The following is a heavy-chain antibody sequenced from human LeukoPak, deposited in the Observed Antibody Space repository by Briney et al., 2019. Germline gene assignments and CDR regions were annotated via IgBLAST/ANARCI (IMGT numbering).Heavy chain of an antibody. CDR1: GFTVSSNY. Sequence: GGSLRLSCAASGFTVSSNYMSWVRQAPGKGLEWVSGLYSGGSTYYADSVKGRFTISRDNSKNTLYVQMNSLRAEDTAVYYCAKSRSGSSNWALRIFDNWGQGTLVSVSS. CDR2: LYSGGST. D-gene: IGHD6-13*01. J-gene: IGHJ4*02. V-gene: IGHV3-53*01. CDR3: AKSRSGSSNWALRIFDN.